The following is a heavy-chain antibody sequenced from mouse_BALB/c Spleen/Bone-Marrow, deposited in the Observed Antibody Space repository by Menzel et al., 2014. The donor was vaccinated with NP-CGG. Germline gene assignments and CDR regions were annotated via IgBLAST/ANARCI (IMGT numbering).Heavy chain of an antibody. V-gene: IGHV1-9*01. J-gene: IGHJ2*01. Sequence: QVQLQQPGAELMKPGASVKISCKATGYTFSNYWMEWVKQRPGHGLEWIGEILPGSGSTNYNEKFTGKATFTADTSSNTAYLQLSSLTSADSAVYYCASGDYFDYWGQGTTLTVSS. CDR1: GYTFSNYW. CDR3: ASGDYFDY. CDR2: ILPGSGST.